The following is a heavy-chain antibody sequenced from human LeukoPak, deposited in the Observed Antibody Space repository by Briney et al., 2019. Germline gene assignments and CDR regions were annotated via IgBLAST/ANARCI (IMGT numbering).Heavy chain of an antibody. D-gene: IGHD6-13*01. V-gene: IGHV3-7*04. CDR1: GFTFTTYW. CDR2: ISPDGSER. Sequence: GGSLRLSCAASGFTFTTYWMSWVRQAPGKGLEWVAKISPDGSERYYVDSVKGRFTISRDNAKNSLDLQMSSLRADDTAVYYCARGGSSRFDQWGQGTLVTVSS. CDR3: ARGGSSRFDQ. J-gene: IGHJ4*02.